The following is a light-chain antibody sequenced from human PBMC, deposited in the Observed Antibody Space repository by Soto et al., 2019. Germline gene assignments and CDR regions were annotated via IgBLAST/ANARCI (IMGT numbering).Light chain of an antibody. CDR3: QQRSDWPPIFT. CDR1: QSVSNY. J-gene: IGKJ3*01. V-gene: IGKV3-11*01. CDR2: DAS. Sequence: EIVLTQSPATLSLSPGERATLSCRASQSVSNYLAWYQQKPGQAPRLLIYDASPRATGIPARFSGSGSGTDFTLTISSLEPEDFAVYYCQQRSDWPPIFTFGPGTEVDIK.